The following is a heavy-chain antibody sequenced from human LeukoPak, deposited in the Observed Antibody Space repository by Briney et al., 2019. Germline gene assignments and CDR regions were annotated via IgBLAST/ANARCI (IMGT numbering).Heavy chain of an antibody. D-gene: IGHD3-10*01. CDR1: GYTFTGYY. J-gene: IGHJ4*02. V-gene: IGHV1-2*02. CDR3: ARDIGSGSYY. CDR2: INPNSSDT. Sequence: ASVKVSFKASGYTFTGYYIHWVRKAPGQGLEWMGWINPNSSDTNYAQKFQGRVTMTRDTSINTAYMELSRLRSDDTAVYYCARDIGSGSYYWGQGTLVTVSS.